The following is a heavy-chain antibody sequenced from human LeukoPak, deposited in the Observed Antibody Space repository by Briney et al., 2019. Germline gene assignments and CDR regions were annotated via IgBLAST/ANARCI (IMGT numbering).Heavy chain of an antibody. CDR1: GFTFSSYA. J-gene: IGHJ6*02. V-gene: IGHV3-23*01. CDR2: ISGSGGST. D-gene: IGHD1-26*01. Sequence: GGSLRLSCAASGFTFSSYAMSWVRQAPGKGLEWVSAISGSGGSTYYADSVKGRFTISRDNSKNTLYLQMNSLRAEDTAVYYCARYSGSYYYGMDVWGQGTTVTVFS. CDR3: ARYSGSYYYGMDV.